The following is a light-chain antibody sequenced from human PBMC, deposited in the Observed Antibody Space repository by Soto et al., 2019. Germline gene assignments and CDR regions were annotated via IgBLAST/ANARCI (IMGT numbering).Light chain of an antibody. V-gene: IGLV2-8*01. CDR3: SSYAGSSTWV. CDR2: EVN. CDR1: SSDVGGYNY. J-gene: IGLJ3*02. Sequence: QAVLTQPPSASGSPGQSVTISCTGTSSDVGGYNYVSWYQQHPGKAPKLMIYEVNKRPSGVPDHFSGSKSGNTASLTVSGLQAEDEADYYCSSYAGSSTWVFGGGTKLTVL.